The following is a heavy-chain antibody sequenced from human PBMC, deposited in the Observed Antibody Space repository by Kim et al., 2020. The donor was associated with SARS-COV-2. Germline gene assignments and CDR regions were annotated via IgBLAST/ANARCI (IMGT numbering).Heavy chain of an antibody. CDR3: ARVEQQLAGDYYYYSGMDV. V-gene: IGHV3-21*01. J-gene: IGHJ6*02. CDR1: GFTFSSYS. D-gene: IGHD6-13*01. CDR2: ISSSSSYI. Sequence: GGSLRLSCAASGFTFSSYSMNWVRQAPGKGLEWVSSISSSSSYIYYAASVKGRFTISRDNAKNSLYLQMNSLRAEDTAVYYCARVEQQLAGDYYYYSGMDVWGQGTTVTVSS.